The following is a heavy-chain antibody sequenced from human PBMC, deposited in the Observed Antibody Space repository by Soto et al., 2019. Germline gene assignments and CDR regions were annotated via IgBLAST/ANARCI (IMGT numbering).Heavy chain of an antibody. V-gene: IGHV2-5*02. J-gene: IGHJ5*02. CDR2: IYWDDDK. D-gene: IGHD1-20*01. CDR3: AHRDPPFRHKWNGGWVGP. CDR1: GFSLNTNGAG. Sequence: QITLKESGPTLVKPTQTVTLTCAFSGFSLNTNGAGVGWIRQPPGKALEWLALIYWDDDKRYSPSLKNRLTSIQEASKHLVFLTMTNQEYVDTATYFRAHRDPPFRHKWNGGWVGPWGQGTLVTVSS.